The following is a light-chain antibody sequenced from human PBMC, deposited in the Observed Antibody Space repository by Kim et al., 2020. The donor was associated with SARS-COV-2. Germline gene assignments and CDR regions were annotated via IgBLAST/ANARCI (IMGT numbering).Light chain of an antibody. CDR3: CWTSNTIDYV. V-gene: IGLV2-14*03. CDR1: TGDIGSSNS. CDR2: DVR. J-gene: IGLJ1*01. Sequence: QQITTPSSTTTGDIGSSNSVSCYHQHPRENPRLLIYDVRDRPSGVLSRFSGSKSASMASLTTSGLRPEDEEDYYCCWTSNTIDYVFGSGTKVTVL.